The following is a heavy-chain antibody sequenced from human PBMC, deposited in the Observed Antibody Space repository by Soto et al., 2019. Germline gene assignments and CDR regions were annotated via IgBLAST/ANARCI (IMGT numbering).Heavy chain of an antibody. V-gene: IGHV3-48*03. CDR2: ISSSGSNI. CDR1: GFTFSTYE. Sequence: EVQVVESGGGLVQPGGSLRLSCAASGFTFSTYEMNWVRQAPGKGLEWVSFISSSGSNIDHADSVKGRFTISRDNAKNSLYLQMNSLRAEDTAVYYCARSPRGLRATYYFDYWGQGTLVTVSS. J-gene: IGHJ4*02. D-gene: IGHD3-10*01. CDR3: ARSPRGLRATYYFDY.